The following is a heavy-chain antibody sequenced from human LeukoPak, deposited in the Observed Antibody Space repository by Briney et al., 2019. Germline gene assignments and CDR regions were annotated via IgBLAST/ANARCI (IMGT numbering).Heavy chain of an antibody. CDR1: GFSFSTYS. V-gene: IGHV3-23*01. CDR3: ATYRQVLLPFES. D-gene: IGHD2-8*02. Sequence: GGSLRLSCAASGFSFSTYSMHWVRQAPGKGLEWVSAISGSGGSTYYADSVRGRFTISRDNSKSTLSLQMNSLRAEDTAIYYCATYRQVLLPFESWGQGTLVTVSS. J-gene: IGHJ4*02. CDR2: ISGSGGST.